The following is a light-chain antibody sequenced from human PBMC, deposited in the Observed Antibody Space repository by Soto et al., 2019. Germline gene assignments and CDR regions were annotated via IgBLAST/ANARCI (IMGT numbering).Light chain of an antibody. J-gene: IGKJ4*01. Sequence: EIVMTQSPATLSVSPGERATLSCRASQSVSSNLAWYQQKPGQAPRLLXYGASSRATGIPDRFSGSGSGTDFTLTISRLEPEDFAVYYCQKYGSSPSLTFGGGTKVDIK. V-gene: IGKV3-20*01. CDR2: GAS. CDR3: QKYGSSPSLT. CDR1: QSVSSN.